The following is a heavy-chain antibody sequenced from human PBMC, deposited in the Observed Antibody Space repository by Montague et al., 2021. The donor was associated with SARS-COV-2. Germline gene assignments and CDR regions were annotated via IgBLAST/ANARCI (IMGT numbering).Heavy chain of an antibody. CDR1: GDSVSSKSVA. D-gene: IGHD3-9*01. J-gene: IGHJ3*02. V-gene: IGHV6-1*01. CDR2: TYYRSKWDS. Sequence: CAISGDSVSSKSVAWNWIRPSPSRGLEWLGRTYYRSKWDSDYAEXVKXRLVITPDTSKNQVSLQLNSVIPEDTAVYFCARSGITLTGLDAFDIWGQGTMVTVSS. CDR3: ARSGITLTGLDAFDI.